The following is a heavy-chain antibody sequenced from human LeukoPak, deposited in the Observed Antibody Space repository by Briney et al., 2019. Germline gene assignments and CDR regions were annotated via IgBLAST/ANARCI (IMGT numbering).Heavy chain of an antibody. Sequence: PSETLSLTCTVSGGSISIYYWSWIRQPPGKGLEWIGYIYYSGSTNYNPSLKSRVTISVDTSKNQFSLKLSSVTAADTAVYYCARGVKYSYGLLFDYWGQGTLVTVSS. J-gene: IGHJ4*02. V-gene: IGHV4-59*01. CDR3: ARGVKYSYGLLFDY. CDR1: GGSISIYY. D-gene: IGHD5-18*01. CDR2: IYYSGST.